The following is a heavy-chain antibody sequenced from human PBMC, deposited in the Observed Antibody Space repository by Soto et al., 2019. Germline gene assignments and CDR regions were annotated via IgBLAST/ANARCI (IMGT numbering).Heavy chain of an antibody. D-gene: IGHD6-13*01. Sequence: SETLSLTCAVYGGSFSGYYWSWIRQPPGKGLEWIGEINHSGSTNYNPSLKSRVNISVDTSKNQFSLKLSPVTAAETAVYSCARGGGDRTHIAAAGHYYYYYYMDVWGKGTTVTVSS. J-gene: IGHJ6*03. CDR2: INHSGST. CDR1: GGSFSGYY. CDR3: ARGGGDRTHIAAAGHYYYYYYMDV. V-gene: IGHV4-34*01.